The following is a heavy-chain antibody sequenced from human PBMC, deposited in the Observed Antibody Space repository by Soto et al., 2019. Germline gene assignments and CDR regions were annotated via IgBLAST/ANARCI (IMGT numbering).Heavy chain of an antibody. CDR1: GFTFSNYW. V-gene: IGHV3-7*01. Sequence: GGSLRLSCAASGFTFSNYWMSWVRQAPGKGLEWVANIKQDGSQKYYMDSVKGRFTISRDNAKNSLYLQMNSLRAEDTAAYYCAARIAAGDGMDFWGQGTAVTLS. CDR2: IKQDGSQK. J-gene: IGHJ6*02. CDR3: AARIAAGDGMDF. D-gene: IGHD6-6*01.